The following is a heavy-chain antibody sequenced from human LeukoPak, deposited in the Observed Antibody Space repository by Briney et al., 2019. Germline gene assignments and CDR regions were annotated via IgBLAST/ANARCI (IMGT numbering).Heavy chain of an antibody. CDR2: INHSGST. D-gene: IGHD3-10*01. V-gene: IGHV4-34*01. CDR1: GGSFSGYY. Sequence: SETLSLTCAVYGGSFSGYYWSWIRQPPGKGLEWIGEINHSGSTNYNPSLKSRVTISVDTSKNQFSLKLSSVTAADTAVYYCARARPFGSVRRVIYWGQGTLVTVSS. J-gene: IGHJ4*02. CDR3: ARARPFGSVRRVIY.